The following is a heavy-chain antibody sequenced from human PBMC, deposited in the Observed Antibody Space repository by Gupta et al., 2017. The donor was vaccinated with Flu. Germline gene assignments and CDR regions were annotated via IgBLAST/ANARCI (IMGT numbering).Heavy chain of an antibody. J-gene: IGHJ5*02. D-gene: IGHD4-17*01. CDR3: ASASYGDFHYNWLDP. CDR2: IFYSGTT. V-gene: IGHV4-39*02. Sequence: RQPPGKGLEWIGRIFYSGTTYYNPSLKSRVTISVDTSKNHFSLKLSSVTAADTAIYYCASASYGDFHYNWLDPWGQGTLVTVSS.